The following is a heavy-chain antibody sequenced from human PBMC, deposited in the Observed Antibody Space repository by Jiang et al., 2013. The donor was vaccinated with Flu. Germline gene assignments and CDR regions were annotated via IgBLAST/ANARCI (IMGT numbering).Heavy chain of an antibody. CDR2: ISYDGSNK. V-gene: IGHV3-30-3*01. J-gene: IGHJ3*02. D-gene: IGHD2-2*01. CDR3: ARDRVSLWHPIPDAFDI. CDR1: GFTFSSYA. Sequence: VQLLESGGGVVQPGRSLRLSCAASGFTFSSYAMHWVRQAPGKGLEWVAVISYDGSNKYYADSVKGRFTISRDNSKNTLYLQMNSLRAEDTAVYYCARDRVSLWHPIPDAFDI.